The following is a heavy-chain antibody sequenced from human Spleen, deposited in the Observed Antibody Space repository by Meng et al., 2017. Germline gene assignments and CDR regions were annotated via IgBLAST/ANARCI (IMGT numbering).Heavy chain of an antibody. J-gene: IGHJ4*02. D-gene: IGHD6-6*01. V-gene: IGHV1-46*03. CDR1: GYTFTSYY. CDR3: ARGLSITAPVPSYYDY. CDR2: INPSGGST. Sequence: QVQLVQSGSELEKPGASVKVSCKAYGYTFTSYYLHWVGQAPGQGLEWMGIINPSGGSTEYAQKFQGRVAMTRDTSTSTVYMGLNSLRSEDTAVYYCARGLSITAPVPSYYDYWGQGTLVTVSS.